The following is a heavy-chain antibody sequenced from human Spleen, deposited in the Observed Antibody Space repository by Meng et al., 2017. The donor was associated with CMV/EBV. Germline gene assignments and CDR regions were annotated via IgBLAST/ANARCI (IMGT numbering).Heavy chain of an antibody. J-gene: IGHJ5*02. Sequence: FTDYGSSWVQQAPGQGLEWVGWISPYDGDTNYARKLQGRVTMTTDTSTTTAYMELRSLRSDDTAVYYCARDLEYCGSTTCYEDCFDPWGQGTLVTVSS. CDR1: FTDYG. V-gene: IGHV1-18*01. CDR2: ISPYDGDT. CDR3: ARDLEYCGSTTCYEDCFDP. D-gene: IGHD2-2*01.